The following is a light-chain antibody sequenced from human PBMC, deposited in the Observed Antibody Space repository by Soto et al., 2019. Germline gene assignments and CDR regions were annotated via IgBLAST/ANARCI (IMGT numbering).Light chain of an antibody. CDR2: KAS. J-gene: IGKJ1*01. CDR1: QSISSW. Sequence: DIQMTQSPSTLSASVGDRVTITCRASQSISSWLAWYQQKPGKAPKLLIYKASSLESGVPSRFSGGGSGTEFTLTIISLQPDDFATYYCQLFGTFGQGTKVEIK. CDR3: QLFGT. V-gene: IGKV1-5*03.